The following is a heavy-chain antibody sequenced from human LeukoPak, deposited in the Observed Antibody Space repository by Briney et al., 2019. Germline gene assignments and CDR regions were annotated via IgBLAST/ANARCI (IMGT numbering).Heavy chain of an antibody. D-gene: IGHD5-18*01. V-gene: IGHV4-59*08. Sequence: SETLSLTCTISGGSINNYYWSWIRQPPGKGLEWIGYIYYSGSTNYSPSLNSRVNISLDTAKNQFSLRLSSVTAADTAVYYCARQTAKNVDTARFDYWGQGTLVTVSS. J-gene: IGHJ4*02. CDR3: ARQTAKNVDTARFDY. CDR2: IYYSGST. CDR1: GGSINNYY.